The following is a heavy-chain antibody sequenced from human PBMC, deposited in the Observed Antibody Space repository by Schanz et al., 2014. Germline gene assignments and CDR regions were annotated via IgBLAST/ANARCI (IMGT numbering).Heavy chain of an antibody. V-gene: IGHV3-23*01. CDR1: GFTFSSYA. CDR2: TNGDGTNA. D-gene: IGHD1-1*01. J-gene: IGHJ4*02. CDR3: ARAHGNNWYGKGLDY. Sequence: EVQLLDSGGGLVQPGGSLRLSCAASGFTFSSYAMSWVRQAPGKGLEWVSCTNGDGTNAKYADSVKGRFTISRDNAKNTLYLQMNSLRADDTAVYFCARAHGNNWYGKGLDYWGQGTQVTVSS.